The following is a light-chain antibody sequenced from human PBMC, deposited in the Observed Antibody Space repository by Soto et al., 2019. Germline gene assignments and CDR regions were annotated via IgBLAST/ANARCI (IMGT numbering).Light chain of an antibody. CDR1: QSISGY. V-gene: IGKV1-5*01. CDR2: DAS. CDR3: QQYKTYPWT. J-gene: IGKJ1*01. Sequence: DIQMTQSPSTVSASVGDSVTITCRSSQSISGYLAWYQQKPGKAPKLLIYDASSLESGVPSRFSGSASGTEFTLTISSPQPDDFATYYCQQYKTYPWTFGQGTKVDIK.